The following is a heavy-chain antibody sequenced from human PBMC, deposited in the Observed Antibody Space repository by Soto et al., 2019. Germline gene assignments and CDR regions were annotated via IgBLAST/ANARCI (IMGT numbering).Heavy chain of an antibody. J-gene: IGHJ4*02. Sequence: PSETLSLTCAVYGGSFSGYYWSWIRQPPGKGLEWIGEINHSGSTNYNPSLKSRVTISVDTSKNQFSLKLSSVTAADAAVYYCARGRGGYCTNGGGYTWDYWCQGTRVTVSA. V-gene: IGHV4-34*01. D-gene: IGHD2-8*01. CDR1: GGSFSGYY. CDR2: INHSGST. CDR3: ARGRGGYCTNGGGYTWDY.